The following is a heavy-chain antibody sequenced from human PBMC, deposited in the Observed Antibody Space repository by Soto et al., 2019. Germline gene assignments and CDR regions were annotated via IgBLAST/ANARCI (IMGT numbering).Heavy chain of an antibody. CDR3: ARGQQLGPSYYYYGMYV. Sequence: QVQLVQSGAEVKKPGSSVKVSCKASGGTFSSYAISWVRQAPGQGLEWMGGIIPIFGTANYAQKFQGRVTITADESTSTAYMELSSLRSEDTAVYYCARGQQLGPSYYYYGMYVWGQGTTVTVSS. CDR1: GGTFSSYA. D-gene: IGHD6-13*01. J-gene: IGHJ6*02. V-gene: IGHV1-69*01. CDR2: IIPIFGTA.